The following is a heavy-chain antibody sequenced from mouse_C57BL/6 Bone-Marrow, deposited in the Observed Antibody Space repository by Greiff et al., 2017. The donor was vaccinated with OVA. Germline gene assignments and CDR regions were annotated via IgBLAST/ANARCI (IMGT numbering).Heavy chain of an antibody. CDR1: GYSITSGYY. CDR3: ATLLRRGAWFAY. J-gene: IGHJ3*01. Sequence: VQLKESGPGLVKPSQSLSLTCSVTGYSITSGYYWNWIRQFPGNKLEWMGYISYDGSNNYNPSLKNRISITRDTSKNQFFLKLNSVTTEDTATYYCATLLRRGAWFAYWGQGTLVTVSA. D-gene: IGHD1-2*01. V-gene: IGHV3-6*01. CDR2: ISYDGSN.